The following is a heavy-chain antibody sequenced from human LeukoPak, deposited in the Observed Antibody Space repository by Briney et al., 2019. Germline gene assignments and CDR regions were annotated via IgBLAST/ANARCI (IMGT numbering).Heavy chain of an antibody. J-gene: IGHJ4*02. V-gene: IGHV3-73*01. D-gene: IGHD1-20*01. CDR2: IRSKANSYAT. CDR3: TSLTGTTY. CDR1: GFTISGSA. Sequence: GGSLRLSCAASGFTISGSAMHWVRQASGKGLEWVGRIRSKANSYATAYAASVKGRFTISRDDSKNTAYLEMNSLKTEDTAVYYCTSLTGTTYWGQGALVTVSS.